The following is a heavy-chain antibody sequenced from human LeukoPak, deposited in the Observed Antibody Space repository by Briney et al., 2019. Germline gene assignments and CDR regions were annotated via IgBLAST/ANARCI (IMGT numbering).Heavy chain of an antibody. CDR3: ARGGYDSGSYYKGPLYYFDY. Sequence: GGSLRLSCAASGFNVSSNYMSWVRQAPGKGLEWVSVIYSGGATYYTDSVKGRFTISRDNSKNTLYLQMNSLRAEDTAVYYCARGGYDSGSYYKGPLYYFDYWGQGTLVTVSS. CDR1: GFNVSSNY. CDR2: IYSGGAT. D-gene: IGHD3-10*01. V-gene: IGHV3-53*01. J-gene: IGHJ4*02.